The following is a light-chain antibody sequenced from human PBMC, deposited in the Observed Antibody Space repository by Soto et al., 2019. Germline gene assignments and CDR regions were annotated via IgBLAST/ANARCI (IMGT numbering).Light chain of an antibody. J-gene: IGKJ2*01. CDR2: GAS. CDR3: QQYSSSPYT. Sequence: EIVLTQSPGTLSLSPGERATLSCRASQSVSSSYLAWYQQKPGQAPRLLIYGASSRPTGIPDRFSGSGSGTNFTLTISRLEPEDFAVYYCQQYSSSPYTFGQGTKLEIK. CDR1: QSVSSSY. V-gene: IGKV3-20*01.